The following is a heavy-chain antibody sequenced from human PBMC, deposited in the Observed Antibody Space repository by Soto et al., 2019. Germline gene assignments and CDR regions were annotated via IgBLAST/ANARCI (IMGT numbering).Heavy chain of an antibody. CDR1: GFTFSGSA. V-gene: IGHV3-73*01. CDR2: IRSKANSYAT. D-gene: IGHD2-15*01. J-gene: IGHJ4*02. CDR3: TRAARHDY. Sequence: EVQLVESGGGLVQPGGSLKLSCAASGFTFSGSAMQWVRQASGKGLEWVGRIRSKANSYATAYAASVKGRFTISRDDSKNTAYLQMNSLKTEDTAVYYCTRAARHDYWGQGTLVTVSS.